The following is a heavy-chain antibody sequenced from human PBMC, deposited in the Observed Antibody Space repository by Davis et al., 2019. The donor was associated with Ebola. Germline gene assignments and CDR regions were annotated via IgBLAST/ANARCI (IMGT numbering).Heavy chain of an antibody. J-gene: IGHJ6*02. CDR2: INPNSGGT. D-gene: IGHD2-2*01. CDR1: GYTFTGYY. V-gene: IGHV1-2*02. Sequence: ASVQVSCKASGYTFTGYYMHWVRQAPGQGLEWMGWINPNSGGTNYAQKFQGRVTVTRDTSISTAYMELTRLRSDDTAVYYCARFYCSSTSCYVHGMDVWGQGTTVTVSS. CDR3: ARFYCSSTSCYVHGMDV.